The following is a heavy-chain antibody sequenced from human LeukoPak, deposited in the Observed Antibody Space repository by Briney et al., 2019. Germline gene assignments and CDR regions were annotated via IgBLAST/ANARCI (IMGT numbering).Heavy chain of an antibody. Sequence: ASVKVSCKASGYTFTSYGISWVRQAPGQGLEWMGWISAYNGNTNYAQKLQGRVTMTTDTSTSTAYMELRSLRSDDTAVYYCARDRYYDILTPLGADYWGQGTLVTVSS. J-gene: IGHJ4*02. D-gene: IGHD3-9*01. CDR3: ARDRYYDILTPLGADY. CDR1: GYTFTSYG. CDR2: ISAYNGNT. V-gene: IGHV1-18*01.